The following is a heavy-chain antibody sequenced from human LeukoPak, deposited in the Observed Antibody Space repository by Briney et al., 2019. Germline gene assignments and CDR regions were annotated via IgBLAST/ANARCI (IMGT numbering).Heavy chain of an antibody. V-gene: IGHV3-23*01. D-gene: IGHD3-16*01. CDR2: IIDSGEGT. CDR3: AKLGGQELHNYYVAA. Sequence: GGSLRLSCAASGFTFSSYAMSWVRQAPGKGLEWVSGIIDSGEGTYYANFAKGRFTISRDNSNNTLYLQMNSLRAEDTAVYYCAKLGGQELHNYYVAACGKGTTVAVSS. J-gene: IGHJ6*03. CDR1: GFTFSSYA.